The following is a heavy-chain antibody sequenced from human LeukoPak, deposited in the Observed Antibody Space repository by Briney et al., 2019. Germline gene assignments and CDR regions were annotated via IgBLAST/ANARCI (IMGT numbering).Heavy chain of an antibody. CDR3: ARLNDILTGYSDY. Sequence: GGSLRLSCAASGFTFSSYSMNWVRQAPGKGLEWVSSISSSSSYIYYADSVKGRFTISRDNAKNSLYLQMNSLRAEDTAVYYRARLNDILTGYSDYWGQGTLVTVSS. CDR1: GFTFSSYS. V-gene: IGHV3-21*01. CDR2: ISSSSSYI. D-gene: IGHD3-9*01. J-gene: IGHJ4*02.